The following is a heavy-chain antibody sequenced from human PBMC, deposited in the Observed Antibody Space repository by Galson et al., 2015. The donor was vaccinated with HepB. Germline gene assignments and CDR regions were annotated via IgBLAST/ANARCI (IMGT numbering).Heavy chain of an antibody. J-gene: IGHJ4*02. CDR2: IDWDDDK. CDR3: ARILCSSGWYGDLDY. D-gene: IGHD6-19*01. CDR1: GFSLSTSGMC. V-gene: IGHV2-70*01. Sequence: PALVKPTQTLTLTCTFSGFSLSTSGMCVSWIRQPPGKALEWLALIDWDDDKYYSTSLKTRLTISKDTSKNQVVLTMTNMDPVDTATYYCARILCSSGWYGDLDYWGQGTLVTVSS.